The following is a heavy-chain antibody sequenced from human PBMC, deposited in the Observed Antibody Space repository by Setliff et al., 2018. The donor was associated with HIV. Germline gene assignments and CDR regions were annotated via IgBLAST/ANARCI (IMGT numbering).Heavy chain of an antibody. CDR2: IFHSGDT. Sequence: SETLSLTCSVSGVSVGSGDYYWHWIRQHPEKALEWIGYIFHSGDTYYNPSPKSRISMSVDTSKNQFSLELTSLTAADTAVYYCATRPRIAARPFDYWGQGMLVTVSS. V-gene: IGHV4-31*03. D-gene: IGHD6-6*01. CDR1: GVSVGSGDYY. CDR3: ATRPRIAARPFDY. J-gene: IGHJ4*02.